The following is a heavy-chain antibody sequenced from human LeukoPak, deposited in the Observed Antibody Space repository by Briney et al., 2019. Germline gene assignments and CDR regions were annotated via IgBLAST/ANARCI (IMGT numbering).Heavy chain of an antibody. CDR1: GGSISTYY. CDR2: IDYSGST. Sequence: PSETLSLTCIVSGGSISTYYWSWIRQPPGKGLEWIGYIDYSGSTNCHPSLKSRVTMSVDTSKNQFSLTMSSVTAADTAVYYCARGQYYGDGFDYWGQGTLVTVSS. J-gene: IGHJ4*02. V-gene: IGHV4-59*01. CDR3: ARGQYYGDGFDY. D-gene: IGHD3-3*01.